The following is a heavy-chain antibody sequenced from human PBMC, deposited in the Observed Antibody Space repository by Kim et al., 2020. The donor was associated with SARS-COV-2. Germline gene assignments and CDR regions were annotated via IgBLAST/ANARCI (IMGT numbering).Heavy chain of an antibody. V-gene: IGHV4-39*01. CDR2: FNRGSS. J-gene: IGHJ4*02. CDR1: GGPINSNDYF. D-gene: IGHD3-16*02. CDR3: LRHVRKGLFDV. Sequence: SETLSLICNVSGGPINSNDYFWGWIRQTPGKGLEWIGSFNRGSSDYNPSLRSRVTISVDTSNYQLSVQLTSVTAADTAVYYCLRHVRKGLFDVWGQGTVVTVSS.